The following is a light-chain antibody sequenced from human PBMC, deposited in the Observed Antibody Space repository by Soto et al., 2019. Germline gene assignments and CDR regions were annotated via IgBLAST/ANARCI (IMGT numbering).Light chain of an antibody. CDR3: QQYGNSLT. Sequence: EIVLTQSPGTLSLSPGERATLSCRASQSVTSNYLAWYQQKPGQAPRILIFAASSRATGIPDKFSGSGSGTDFTLTISRLEPDDFAVYYCQQYGNSLTFGGGTKVEIK. CDR2: AAS. J-gene: IGKJ4*01. CDR1: QSVTSNY. V-gene: IGKV3-20*01.